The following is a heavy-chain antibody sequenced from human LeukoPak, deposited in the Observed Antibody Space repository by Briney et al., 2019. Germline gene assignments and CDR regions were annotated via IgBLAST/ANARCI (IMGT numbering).Heavy chain of an antibody. CDR2: MNPNSDNT. CDR1: GYTFTSYD. D-gene: IGHD3-22*01. Sequence: ASVKVSCKASGYTFTSYDINWVRQATGQGLEWMGWMNPNSDNTGYAQKFQGRVTMTRNTSISTAYMELSSLRSEDTAVYYCARGHYYDSSGYRDYWGQGTLVTVSP. CDR3: ARGHYYDSSGYRDY. V-gene: IGHV1-8*01. J-gene: IGHJ4*02.